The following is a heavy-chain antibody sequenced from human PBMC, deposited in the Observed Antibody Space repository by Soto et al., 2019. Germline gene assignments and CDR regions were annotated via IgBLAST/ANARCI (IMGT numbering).Heavy chain of an antibody. Sequence: SETLSLTCTVSGGSISSGDYYWSWIRQPPGKGLEWIGYIYYSGSTYYNPSLKSRVTISVDTSKNQFSLKLSSVTAADTAVYYCGRQYYYDSTSFDYWGQGTLVTVSS. CDR1: GGSISSGDYY. D-gene: IGHD3-22*01. V-gene: IGHV4-30-4*01. CDR3: GRQYYYDSTSFDY. J-gene: IGHJ4*02. CDR2: IYYSGST.